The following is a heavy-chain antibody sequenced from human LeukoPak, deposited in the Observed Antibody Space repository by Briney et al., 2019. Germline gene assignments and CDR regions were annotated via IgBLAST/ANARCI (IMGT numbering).Heavy chain of an antibody. CDR3: ARVGLTVVSSVGY. J-gene: IGHJ4*02. V-gene: IGHV4-39*07. Sequence: PSETLSLTRTVSGGSISSSSYYWGWIRQPPGKGLEWIGSIYYSGSTYYNPSLKSRVTISVDTSKNQFSLKLSSVTAADTAVYYCARVGLTVVSSVGYWGQGTLVTVSS. CDR2: IYYSGST. D-gene: IGHD4-23*01. CDR1: GGSISSSSYY.